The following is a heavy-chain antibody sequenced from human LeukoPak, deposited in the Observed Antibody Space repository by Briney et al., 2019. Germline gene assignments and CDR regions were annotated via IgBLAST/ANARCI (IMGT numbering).Heavy chain of an antibody. Sequence: GGSLRLSCAASGFTFSSYGMHWVRQAPGKGLEWVAVIWYDGSNKYYADSVKGRFTISRDNSKNTLYLQMNSLRAEDTVVYYCAREGVTMVRGVIKRRLDFDYWGQGTLVTVSS. CDR3: AREGVTMVRGVIKRRLDFDY. D-gene: IGHD3-10*01. J-gene: IGHJ4*02. CDR1: GFTFSSYG. V-gene: IGHV3-33*01. CDR2: IWYDGSNK.